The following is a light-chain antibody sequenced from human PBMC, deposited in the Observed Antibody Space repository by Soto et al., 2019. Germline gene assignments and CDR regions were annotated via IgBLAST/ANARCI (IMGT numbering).Light chain of an antibody. CDR2: GAS. J-gene: IGKJ2*01. CDR3: QQHNDWPPST. V-gene: IGKV3-15*01. CDR1: QSVRDN. Sequence: ETLLTQSPATLSVSPGERATLSCRASQSVRDNLAWYQQKPGQAPRLLIYGASTRAPGIPDRSSGTGFGTEFSLTISSLQSEDFAVYYCQQHNDWPPSTFGQGTNLQIK.